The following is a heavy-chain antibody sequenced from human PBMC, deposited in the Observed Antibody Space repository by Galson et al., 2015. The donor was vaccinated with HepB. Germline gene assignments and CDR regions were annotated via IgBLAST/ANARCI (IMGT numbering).Heavy chain of an antibody. Sequence: SLRLPCAASGFTLSSYSMNWVRQAPGKGLEWVSYISSSSSTIYYADSVKGRFTISRDNAKNSLYLQMNSLRDEDTAVYYCARDRELRRAFDIWGQGTMVTVSS. CDR2: ISSSSSTI. V-gene: IGHV3-48*02. J-gene: IGHJ3*02. CDR1: GFTLSSYS. CDR3: ARDRELRRAFDI. D-gene: IGHD1-7*01.